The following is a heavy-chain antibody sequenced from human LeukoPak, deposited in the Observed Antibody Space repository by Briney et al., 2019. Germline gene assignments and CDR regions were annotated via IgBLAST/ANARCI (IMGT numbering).Heavy chain of an antibody. CDR2: IYHSGST. V-gene: IGHV4-38-2*02. CDR1: GYSISSGYY. D-gene: IGHD5-18*01. CDR3: ARGRAAMALGWFDP. J-gene: IGHJ5*02. Sequence: PSETLSLTCTVSGYSISSGYYWGWIRQPPGKGLEWIGSIYHSGSTYYNPSLKSRVTISVDTSKNQFSLKLSSVTAADTAVYYCARGRAAMALGWFDPWGQGTLVTVSS.